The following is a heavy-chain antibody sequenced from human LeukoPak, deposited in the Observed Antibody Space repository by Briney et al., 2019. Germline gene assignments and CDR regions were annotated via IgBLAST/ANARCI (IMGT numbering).Heavy chain of an antibody. J-gene: IGHJ3*02. Sequence: PSDTLSLTCTVSGGSISSYYWSGLPQPPGKGVEGMGYIYYSGSTNYNPSLKSRVTISVDPSKTQSSLKLSSVTAADTAVYYCARLTYSSGWYKGDAFDIWGQGTMVTVSS. CDR2: IYYSGST. CDR1: GGSISSYY. CDR3: ARLTYSSGWYKGDAFDI. V-gene: IGHV4-59*07. D-gene: IGHD6-19*01.